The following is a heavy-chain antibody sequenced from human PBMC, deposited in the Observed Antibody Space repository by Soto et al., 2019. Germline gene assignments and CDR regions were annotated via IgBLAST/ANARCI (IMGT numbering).Heavy chain of an antibody. Sequence: VQLLESGGGLVQRGGSLRLSCAASGFIFNNYAMTWVRQAPGKGLGWVARVSGRGGSAYYADSVKGRLTISRDNSNNTLYLQMTNVRGEDTAVYYCVRRAGGAVVWYYDLWGRGTLVSVFS. D-gene: IGHD2-21*01. CDR2: VSGRGGSA. CDR3: VRRAGGAVVWYYDL. J-gene: IGHJ2*01. V-gene: IGHV3-23*01. CDR1: GFIFNNYA.